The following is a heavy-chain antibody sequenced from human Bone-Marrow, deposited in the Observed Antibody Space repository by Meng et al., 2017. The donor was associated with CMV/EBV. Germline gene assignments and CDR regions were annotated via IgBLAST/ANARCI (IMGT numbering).Heavy chain of an antibody. Sequence: GESLKISCAASGFTFSSYAMSWVRQAPGKGLEWVALISFDGSDKHCADSVKGRFTISRDTSKNTLYLHMNSLRPEDTAVYYCALGWGSSSFHSYYGMDVWGQGTTVTVSS. J-gene: IGHJ6*02. V-gene: IGHV3-30-3*01. CDR3: ALGWGSSSFHSYYGMDV. CDR1: GFTFSSYA. D-gene: IGHD6-6*01. CDR2: ISFDGSDK.